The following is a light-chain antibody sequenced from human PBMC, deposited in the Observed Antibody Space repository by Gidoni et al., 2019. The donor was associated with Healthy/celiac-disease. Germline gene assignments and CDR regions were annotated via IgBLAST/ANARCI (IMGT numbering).Light chain of an antibody. CDR3: QQYNNWPRT. CDR2: GAS. J-gene: IGKJ1*01. CDR1: QSVSSN. Sequence: ETVTTQSPATLSVSPGERPTLPCRASQSVSSNLTWYQQKPGQAPRLLIYGASTRATGIPARFSGSGSGTEFTLTISSLQSEDFAIYYCQQYNNWPRTFGQGTKVEIK. V-gene: IGKV3D-15*01.